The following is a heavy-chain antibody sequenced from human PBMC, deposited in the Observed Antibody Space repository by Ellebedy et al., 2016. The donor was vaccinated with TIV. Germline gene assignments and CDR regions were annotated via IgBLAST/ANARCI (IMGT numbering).Heavy chain of an antibody. J-gene: IGHJ4*02. CDR2: IKQDGSET. CDR1: GFTFSNYW. Sequence: PGGSLRPSCAAPGFTFSNYWMSWFRQAPGKGREWVANIKQDGSETYYVDSVKGRFTISRDNAKNSLYLQMNSLRADDTAVYYCARSPYTGYSDLGFDYWGQGSLVTVSS. V-gene: IGHV3-7*01. D-gene: IGHD2-2*02. CDR3: ARSPYTGYSDLGFDY.